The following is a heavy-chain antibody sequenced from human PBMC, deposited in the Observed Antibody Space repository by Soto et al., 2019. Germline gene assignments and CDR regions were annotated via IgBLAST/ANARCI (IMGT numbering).Heavy chain of an antibody. D-gene: IGHD2-15*01. CDR2: TYYMSKWYN. CDR3: ARVSLLSFSENIVVVVAAKDDYYGMDV. J-gene: IGHJ6*02. Sequence: SQTLSLTCAMSGDSVSGNSAAWNWIRQSPSRGLEWLGRTYYMSKWYNDYAVSVKSRITINPDTSKNQFSLQLNSVTPEDTAVYYCARVSLLSFSENIVVVVAAKDDYYGMDVWGQGTTVTVSS. CDR1: GDSVSGNSAA. V-gene: IGHV6-1*01.